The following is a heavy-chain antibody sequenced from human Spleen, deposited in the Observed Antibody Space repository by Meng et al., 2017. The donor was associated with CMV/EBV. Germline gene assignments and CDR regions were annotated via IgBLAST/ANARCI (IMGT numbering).Heavy chain of an antibody. CDR2: MNPDSGNT. Sequence: YGKAFNSYESKGVRQGNGQGHEGMGWMNPDSGNTGYAQKYQGRGTMTRETAITTAYMELRSLRSEDTAVYYCVRTPMFSRGTNWFEPWGQGTLVTVSS. J-gene: IGHJ5*02. V-gene: IGHV1-8*01. CDR1: GKAFNSYE. CDR3: VRTPMFSRGTNWFEP. D-gene: IGHD1-1*01.